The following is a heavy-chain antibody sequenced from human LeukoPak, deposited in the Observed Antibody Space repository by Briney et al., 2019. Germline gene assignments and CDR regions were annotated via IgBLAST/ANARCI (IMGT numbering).Heavy chain of an antibody. Sequence: GGSLRLSCAASGFTFSSYWMHWVRQAPGKGLEWVANIKGDGSEKYYVDSVKGRFTISRDNAKNSLYLQMNSLGAEDTAVYYCARVLRHYDSSGYYYPFDYWGQGTLVTVSS. CDR1: GFTFSSYW. D-gene: IGHD3-22*01. CDR2: IKGDGSEK. J-gene: IGHJ4*02. V-gene: IGHV3-7*01. CDR3: ARVLRHYDSSGYYYPFDY.